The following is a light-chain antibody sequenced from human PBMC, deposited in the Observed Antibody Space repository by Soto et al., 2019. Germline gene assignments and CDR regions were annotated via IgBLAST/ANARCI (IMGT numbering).Light chain of an antibody. CDR1: QSVSSNY. Sequence: EIVLTQSPGTLSLSPGERATLSCRASQSVSSNYLAWYQQKPGQPPRLLISDASSRATGIPDRFSGSRSGTGFTLTISGLEPEDFAVYYCQHYGRSPPSWTFGQGTKVEIK. CDR3: QHYGRSPPSWT. V-gene: IGKV3-20*01. J-gene: IGKJ1*01. CDR2: DAS.